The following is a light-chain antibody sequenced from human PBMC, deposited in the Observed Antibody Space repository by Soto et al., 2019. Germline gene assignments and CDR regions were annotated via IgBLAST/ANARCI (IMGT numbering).Light chain of an antibody. J-gene: IGKJ1*01. CDR3: QHYNSYSWT. CDR1: QSISIW. V-gene: IGKV1-5*01. CDR2: DAS. Sequence: DIQMTQSPSTLSASVGDRVTITCRASQSISIWLAWYQQKSGKAPKVLIYDASRLESGVPSRFSGSGSGTEFTLTISSLQPADFATYYGQHYNSYSWTFGQGTKVDIK.